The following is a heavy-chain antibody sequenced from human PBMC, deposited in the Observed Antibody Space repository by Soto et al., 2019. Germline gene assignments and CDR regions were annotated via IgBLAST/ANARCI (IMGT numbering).Heavy chain of an antibody. CDR1: PLTFTSSW. Sequence: PGPSLKISCKASPLTFTSSWIASMGQMPAKGLEWMAVIYPGDSDSSYSPSFQGQVTISADKSINTAYLHWSSLKASDTAIYYCAKQEGDGSTTTCSNFGGWGQGT. CDR3: AKQEGDGSTTTCSNFGG. CDR2: IYPGDSDS. D-gene: IGHD2-2*01. V-gene: IGHV5-51*01. J-gene: IGHJ4*02.